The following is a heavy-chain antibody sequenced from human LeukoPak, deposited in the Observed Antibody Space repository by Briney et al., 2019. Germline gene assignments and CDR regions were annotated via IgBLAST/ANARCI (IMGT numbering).Heavy chain of an antibody. J-gene: IGHJ5*02. Sequence: GESLKISCKGSGYSFTSYWISRVRQMPGKGLEWMGRIDPSDSYTNYSPSFQGHVTISADKSISTAYLQWSSLKASDTAMYYCARREGDWFDPWGQGTLVTVSS. V-gene: IGHV5-10-1*01. CDR1: GYSFTSYW. CDR3: ARREGDWFDP. CDR2: IDPSDSYT.